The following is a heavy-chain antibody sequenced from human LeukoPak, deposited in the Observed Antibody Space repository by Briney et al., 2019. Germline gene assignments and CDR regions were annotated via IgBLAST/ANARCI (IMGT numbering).Heavy chain of an antibody. Sequence: ASVKVSCKASGYTFTSYGITWVRQAPGQGLEWMGWISTYNGNTNYAQKLQGRVTMTTDTSTSTAYMELRSLRSDDTAVYYCARKEVALDAFDIWGQGTMVTVSS. CDR2: ISTYNGNT. V-gene: IGHV1-18*01. D-gene: IGHD2-15*01. J-gene: IGHJ3*02. CDR3: ARKEVALDAFDI. CDR1: GYTFTSYG.